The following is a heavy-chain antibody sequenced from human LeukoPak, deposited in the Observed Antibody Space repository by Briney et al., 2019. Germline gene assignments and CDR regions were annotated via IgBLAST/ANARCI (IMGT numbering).Heavy chain of an antibody. CDR2: ISYDGSNK. J-gene: IGHJ4*02. V-gene: IGHV3-30*04. CDR3: ARMGRQQLFSLKTWIDY. CDR1: GFTFSSYA. D-gene: IGHD6-13*01. Sequence: HPGGSLRLSCAASGFTFSSYAVHWVRQAPGKGLEWVAVISYDGSNKYYADSVKGRFTISRDNSKNTVYLQMNSLRAEDTAVYYCARMGRQQLFSLKTWIDYWGQGTLVTVSS.